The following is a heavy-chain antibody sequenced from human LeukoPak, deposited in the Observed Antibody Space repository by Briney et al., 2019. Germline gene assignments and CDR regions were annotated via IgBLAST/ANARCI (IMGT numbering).Heavy chain of an antibody. CDR3: ARGRYEISAAMDV. J-gene: IGHJ6*02. CDR1: GFTVSSNY. V-gene: IGHV3-53*01. D-gene: IGHD5-12*01. CDR2: IYSGGST. Sequence: PGGSLRLSCAASGFTVSSNYMSWVRQAPGKGLEWVSVIYSGGSTNYADSVRGRFTISRDNSKNTLYLQMNSLRDEDTAAYYCARGRYEISAAMDVWGQGTTVTVSS.